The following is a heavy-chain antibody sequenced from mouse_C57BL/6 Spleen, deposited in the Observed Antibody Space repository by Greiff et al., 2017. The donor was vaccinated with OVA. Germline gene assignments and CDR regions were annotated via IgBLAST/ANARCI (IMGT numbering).Heavy chain of an antibody. CDR2: INPSNGGT. D-gene: IGHD1-1*01. V-gene: IGHV1-53*01. CDR1: GYTFTSYW. J-gene: IGHJ1*03. CDR3: ARESATVVATNFDV. Sequence: QVQLQQPGTELVKPGASVKLSCKASGYTFTSYWMHWVKQRPGQGLEWIGNINPSNGGTNYNEKFKSKATLTVDKSSSTAYMQLSSLTSEDSAVYYCARESATVVATNFDVWGTGTTVTVSS.